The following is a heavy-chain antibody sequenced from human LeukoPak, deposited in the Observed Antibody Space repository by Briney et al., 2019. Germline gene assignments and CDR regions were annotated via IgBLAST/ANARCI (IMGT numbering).Heavy chain of an antibody. Sequence: GGSLRLSCAASGFTFSSYGMHWVRQAPGKGLEWVAVISYDGSNKYYADSVKGRFTISRDNSKNTLYLQMNSLRAEDTAVYYCANGAGAAGDYFDYWGQGTLVTVPS. D-gene: IGHD4/OR15-4a*01. V-gene: IGHV3-30*18. J-gene: IGHJ4*02. CDR1: GFTFSSYG. CDR2: ISYDGSNK. CDR3: ANGAGAAGDYFDY.